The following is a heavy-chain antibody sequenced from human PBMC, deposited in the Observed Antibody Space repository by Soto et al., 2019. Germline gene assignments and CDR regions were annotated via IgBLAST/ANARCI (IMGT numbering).Heavy chain of an antibody. CDR3: AREYCSGGSCYSNFDY. CDR1: GGTFSSYA. Sequence: ASVKVSCKASGGTFSSYAISWVRQAPGQGLEWMGGIIPIFGTANYAQKFQGRVTITADESTSTAYMELSSLRSEDTAVYYCAREYCSGGSCYSNFDYWGQGTLVTTSS. CDR2: IIPIFGTA. J-gene: IGHJ4*02. D-gene: IGHD2-15*01. V-gene: IGHV1-69*13.